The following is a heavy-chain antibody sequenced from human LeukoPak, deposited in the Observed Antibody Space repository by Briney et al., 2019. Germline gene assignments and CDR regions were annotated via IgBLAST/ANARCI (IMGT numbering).Heavy chain of an antibody. CDR2: IIPIFGTA. Sequence: GASVKVSCKASGGTFSRYAISWVRQAPGQGLEWMGRIIPIFGTANYAQKFQGRVTITTDESTSTAYMELSSLRSEDTAVYYCARDYFAGGWMVDAFDIWGQGTMVTVS. V-gene: IGHV1-69*05. CDR1: GGTFSRYA. J-gene: IGHJ3*02. D-gene: IGHD6-19*01. CDR3: ARDYFAGGWMVDAFDI.